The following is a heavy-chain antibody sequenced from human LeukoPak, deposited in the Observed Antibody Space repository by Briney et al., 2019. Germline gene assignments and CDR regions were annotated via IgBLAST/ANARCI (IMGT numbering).Heavy chain of an antibody. Sequence: KPGGSLRLSCAASGFTFSNYALTWVRQAPGKGLEWVSSISGVNTHYADSVKGRFSISRDNYKNTLYLQMSSLRAEDTAVYYCARDPNGNYVGAFDFQRWGQGTLVTVSS. CDR1: GFTFSNYA. CDR2: ISGVNT. V-gene: IGHV3-23*01. CDR3: ARDPNGNYVGAFDFQR. D-gene: IGHD4-17*01. J-gene: IGHJ1*01.